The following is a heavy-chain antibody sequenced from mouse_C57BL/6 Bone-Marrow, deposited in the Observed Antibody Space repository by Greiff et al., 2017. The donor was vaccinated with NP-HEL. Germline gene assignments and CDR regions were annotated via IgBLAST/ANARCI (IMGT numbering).Heavy chain of an antibody. CDR3: AIVEAWFAY. CDR1: GFNIKDYY. V-gene: IGHV14-2*01. J-gene: IGHJ3*01. D-gene: IGHD6-2*01. CDR2: LDPEDGAT. Sequence: VQLQQSGAELVKPGASVKLSCTASGFNIKDYYMHWVKQRPEQGLEWIGRLDPEDGATKYAPKFQGQATITADTSSNTAYLQHSSLTSEDTADYYCAIVEAWFAYWGQGTLVTVSA.